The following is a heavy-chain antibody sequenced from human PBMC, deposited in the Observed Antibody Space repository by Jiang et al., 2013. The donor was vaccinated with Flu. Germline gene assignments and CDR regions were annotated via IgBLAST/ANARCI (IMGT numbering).Heavy chain of an antibody. J-gene: IGHJ3*02. CDR1: GGSISSSSYY. CDR2: IYYSGST. Sequence: SGSGLVKPSETLSLTCTVSGGSISSSSYYWGWIRQPPGKGLEWIGSIYYSGSTYYNPSLKSRVTISVDTSKNQFSLKLSSVTAADTAVYYCRQWELPDDAFDIWGQGTMVTVSS. CDR3: RQWELPDDAFDI. V-gene: IGHV4-39*01. D-gene: IGHD1-26*01.